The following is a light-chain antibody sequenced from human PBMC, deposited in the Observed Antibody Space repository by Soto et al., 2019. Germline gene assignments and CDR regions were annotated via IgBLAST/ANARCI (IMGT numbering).Light chain of an antibody. CDR3: QQYHTSPLT. J-gene: IGKJ1*01. CDR1: QSVSSSY. CDR2: GAS. Sequence: EIVLTQSPGTLSLSPCERATFSCSASQSVSSSYIAWYQQKRGQAPRRLIYGASIRATGIPDRFSGSGSGTDFTLTISRLEPEDFALYYCQQYHTSPLTFGQGTKVDI. V-gene: IGKV3-20*01.